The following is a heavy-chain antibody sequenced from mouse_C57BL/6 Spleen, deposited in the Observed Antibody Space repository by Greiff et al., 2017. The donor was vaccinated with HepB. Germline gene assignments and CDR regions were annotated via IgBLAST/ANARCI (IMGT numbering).Heavy chain of an antibody. CDR1: GYTFTDYY. CDR2: INPNNGGT. J-gene: IGHJ2*01. V-gene: IGHV1-26*01. CDR3: ARGGWLLPIDY. D-gene: IGHD2-3*01. Sequence: VQLQQSGPELVKPGASVKISCKASGYTFTDYYMNWVKQSHGKSLEWIGDINPNNGGTSYNQKFKGKATLTVYKSSSTAYMELRSLTSEDSAVYYCARGGWLLPIDYWGQGTTLTVSS.